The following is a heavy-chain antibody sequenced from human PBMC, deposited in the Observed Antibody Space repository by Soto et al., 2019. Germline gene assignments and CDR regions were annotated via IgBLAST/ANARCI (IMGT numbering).Heavy chain of an antibody. CDR1: GGSITSGGYY. CDR2: MYHSGST. Sequence: SETLSLTCAVSGGSITSGGYYWSWIRQPPGKGLEWIGYMYHSGSTYYNPSLKSRVTISIDRSKNQFSLKLSSVTAADTPVYYCARIPHYWGQGILVTVSS. V-gene: IGHV4-30-2*01. D-gene: IGHD2-2*01. CDR3: ARIPHY. J-gene: IGHJ4*02.